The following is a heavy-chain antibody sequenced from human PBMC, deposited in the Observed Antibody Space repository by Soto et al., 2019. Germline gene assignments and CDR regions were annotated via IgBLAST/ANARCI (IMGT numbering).Heavy chain of an antibody. CDR1: GFSFSSYA. CDR2: IWYDGSNR. CDR3: ARDLSWRYYDSSGYLDY. Sequence: TGGSLRLSCEASGFSFSSYAMHWVRQAPGKGLEWVAVIWYDGSNRYYADSVKGRFTISRDNSKNTLYLQMNSLRGEDTAVYYCARDLSWRYYDSSGYLDYWGQGILVTVSS. V-gene: IGHV3-33*01. D-gene: IGHD3-22*01. J-gene: IGHJ4*02.